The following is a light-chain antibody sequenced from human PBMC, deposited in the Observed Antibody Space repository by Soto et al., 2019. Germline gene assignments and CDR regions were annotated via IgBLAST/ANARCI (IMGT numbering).Light chain of an antibody. J-gene: IGKJ1*01. CDR1: QSVSSN. CDR2: DAS. CDR3: QQYNNWPRT. V-gene: IGKV3D-15*01. Sequence: ESVLTQSPGTLSLSPGESATLSCRASQSVSSNYLAWYQQKPGQAPRLLIYDASTRATGIPARFSGSGSGTEFTLTISSLQSEDVAVYYCQQYNNWPRTFGQGTK.